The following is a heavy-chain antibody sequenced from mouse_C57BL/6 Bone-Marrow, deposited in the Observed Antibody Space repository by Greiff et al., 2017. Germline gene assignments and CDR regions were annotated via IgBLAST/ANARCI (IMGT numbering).Heavy chain of an antibody. CDR2: ILPGSGST. CDR1: GYTFTGYW. D-gene: IGHD1-1*01. V-gene: IGHV1-9*01. J-gene: IGHJ2*01. CDR3: AREGYYGSSYGDYFDY. Sequence: VQRVESGAELMKPGASVKLSCKATGYTFTGYWIEWVKQRPGHGLEWIGEILPGSGSTNYNEKFKGKATFTADTSSNTAYMQLSSLTTEDSAIYYCAREGYYGSSYGDYFDYWGQGTTLTVSS.